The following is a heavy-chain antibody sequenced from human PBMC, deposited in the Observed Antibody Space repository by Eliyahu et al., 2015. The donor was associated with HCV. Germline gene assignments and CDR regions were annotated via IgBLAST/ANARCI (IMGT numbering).Heavy chain of an antibody. CDR1: GXTFTXYY. CDR2: INPSGGST. J-gene: IGHJ3*02. CDR3: ARDRAPGLVDAFDI. D-gene: IGHD2-15*01. V-gene: IGHV1-46*01. Sequence: QVQLMQSGAEXKKPGASVXVSCXASGXTFTXYYMHWVXQAPGXGLEWMGIINPSGGSTSXAQKFQGRVTMTRDTSTSTVYMELSSLRSEDTAVYYCARDRAPGLVDAFDIWGQGTMVTVSS.